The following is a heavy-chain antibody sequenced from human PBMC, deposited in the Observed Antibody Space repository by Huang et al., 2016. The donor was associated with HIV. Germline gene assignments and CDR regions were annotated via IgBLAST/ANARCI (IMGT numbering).Heavy chain of an antibody. J-gene: IGHJ4*02. V-gene: IGHV5-51*01. D-gene: IGHD6-6*01. CDR2: IFPDDADT. CDR3: ARRFSSSSGYFDY. CDR1: GYSFSSYW. Sequence: VQLVQSGAEVKKPGESLKISCKGSGYSFSSYWLAWVRQMPGKGMEWMGIIFPDDADTTYSPALEGQVTISADKSIGTAYLQWSSLKASDTAMYYCARRFSSSSGYFDYWGQGSLVTVSS.